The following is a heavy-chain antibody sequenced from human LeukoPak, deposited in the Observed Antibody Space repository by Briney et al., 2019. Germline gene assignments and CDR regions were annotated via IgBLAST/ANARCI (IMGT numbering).Heavy chain of an antibody. D-gene: IGHD2-2*01. J-gene: IGHJ6*02. CDR3: ARDCSSTSCLKHYYYYYGMDV. V-gene: IGHV3-48*03. CDR2: ISSSGSTI. CDR1: GFTFSNYA. Sequence: GGSLRLSCVASGFTFSNYAMSWVRQAPGKGLEWVSYISSSGSTIYYADSVKGRFTISRDNAKNSLYLQMNSLRAEDTAVYYCARDCSSTSCLKHYYYYYGMDVWGQGTTVTVSS.